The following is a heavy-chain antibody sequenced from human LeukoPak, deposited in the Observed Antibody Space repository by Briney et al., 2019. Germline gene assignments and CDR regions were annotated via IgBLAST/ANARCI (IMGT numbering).Heavy chain of an antibody. CDR2: ISDSGRST. V-gene: IGHV3-23*01. CDR3: AKGQKWELPLDF. J-gene: IGHJ4*02. Sequence: PGRSLRLSCAASGFTFSSYAMTWVRQAPGKGLEWVSAISDSGRSTYYADSVKGRFTISRDISKSTLYLQMNSLRAEDTALYSCAKGQKWELPLDFWGQGTLVTVS. CDR1: GFTFSSYA. D-gene: IGHD1-26*01.